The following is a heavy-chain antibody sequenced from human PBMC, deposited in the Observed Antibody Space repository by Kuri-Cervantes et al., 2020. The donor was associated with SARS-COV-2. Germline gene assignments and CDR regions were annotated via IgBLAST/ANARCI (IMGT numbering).Heavy chain of an antibody. V-gene: IGHV4-39*01. D-gene: IGHD3-22*01. CDR2: VYYSGRT. CDR1: GGSISSSSYY. Sequence: SQTLSLTCTVSGGSISSSSYYWAWIRQPPGKGLEWIGNVYYSGRTYYHPSLKSRVTLSIDTSKNQFSLKLNSVTAADTAVYYCARMYDFDGNGYSEPHFDYWGQGTLVTVSS. CDR3: ARMYDFDGNGYSEPHFDY. J-gene: IGHJ4*02.